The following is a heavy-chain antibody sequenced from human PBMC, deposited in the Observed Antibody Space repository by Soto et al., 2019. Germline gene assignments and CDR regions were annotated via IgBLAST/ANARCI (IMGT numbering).Heavy chain of an antibody. J-gene: IGHJ4*02. Sequence: QVQLVESGGGVVQPGRSLRLSCAASGFTFSSYAMHWVRQAPGKGLEWVAVISYDGSNKYYADSVKGRFTISRDNSKNTLYLQMNSLRDEDTAVYYCAREWVDSSGYEYSFDYWGQGTLVTVSS. CDR3: AREWVDSSGYEYSFDY. CDR2: ISYDGSNK. V-gene: IGHV3-30-3*01. D-gene: IGHD3-22*01. CDR1: GFTFSSYA.